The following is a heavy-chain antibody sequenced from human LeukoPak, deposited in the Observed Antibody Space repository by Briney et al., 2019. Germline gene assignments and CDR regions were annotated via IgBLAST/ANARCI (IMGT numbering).Heavy chain of an antibody. V-gene: IGHV4-31*03. CDR2: IYYSGST. J-gene: IGHJ4*02. Sequence: SETLSLTCTVSGGSISSGGYYWSWIRQHPGKGLEWIGYIYYSGSTYYNPSLKRRVTISVDTSKNQFSLKLRSVTAADTDVYYCARSPGYCSSTSWPPGVQFDYWGQGTMVTVCS. CDR3: ARSPGYCSSTSWPPGVQFDY. CDR1: GGSISSGGYY. D-gene: IGHD2-2*01.